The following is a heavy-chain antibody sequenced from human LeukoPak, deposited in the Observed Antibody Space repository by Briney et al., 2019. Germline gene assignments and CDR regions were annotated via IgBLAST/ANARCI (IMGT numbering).Heavy chain of an antibody. V-gene: IGHV3-74*01. D-gene: IGHD3-16*01. CDR1: GFTFSGYW. Sequence: GGSLRLSCAASGFTFSGYWMHCVRQVPGKGLVWVSRLNTDGSSTSYADSVKGRFTISRDNAKNTLYLQMNSLRAEDTAVYYCARDDAFRGVAMDVWGQGTTVTVSS. CDR3: ARDDAFRGVAMDV. CDR2: LNTDGSST. J-gene: IGHJ6*01.